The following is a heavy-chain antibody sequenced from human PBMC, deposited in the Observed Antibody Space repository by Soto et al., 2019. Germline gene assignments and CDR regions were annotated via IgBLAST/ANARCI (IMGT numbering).Heavy chain of an antibody. CDR2: IKTKTDGWTT. CDR1: GFTFSIAW. J-gene: IGHJ4*02. CDR3: TTGGGLLVVSGD. D-gene: IGHD3-22*01. V-gene: IGHV3-15*07. Sequence: EVPLVESGGGLVKPGGSLRLSCAASGFTFSIAWMNWVRQAPGKGLEWVGRIKTKTDGWTTDYAAPVKGSFTIASDDPKNTLYLQMNSLKTGDTAVYYCTTGGGLLVVSGDWGQGTLVTVSS.